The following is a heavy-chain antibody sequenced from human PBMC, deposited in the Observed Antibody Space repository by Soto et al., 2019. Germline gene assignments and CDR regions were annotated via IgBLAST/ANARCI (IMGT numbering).Heavy chain of an antibody. CDR3: ARGQRFSDWFDP. CDR2: IYSSGST. V-gene: IGHV4-4*07. Sequence: LSLTCTVSGGSISTYYWTWIRQPAGKGLEWIGRIYSSGSTKYNPSLQSRVTMSLDTSNNQFSLRLTSVTAADTAVYYCARGQRFSDWFDPWGQGTLVTVS. CDR1: GGSISTYY. J-gene: IGHJ5*02. D-gene: IGHD3-3*01.